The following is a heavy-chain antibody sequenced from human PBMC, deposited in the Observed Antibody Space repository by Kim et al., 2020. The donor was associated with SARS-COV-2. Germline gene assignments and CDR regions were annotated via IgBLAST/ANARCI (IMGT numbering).Heavy chain of an antibody. CDR1: GGSFSGYY. V-gene: IGHV4-34*01. CDR2: INHSGRT. CDR3: ARRPAGFDW. Sequence: SETLSLTCAVYGGSFSGYYWSWIRQPPGKGLEWIGEINHSGRTNHNPSLKSRVTILVDTSKNQFSLKLSSMTAADTGVYYCARRPAGFDWWGQGSTVTVS. J-gene: IGHJ4*02.